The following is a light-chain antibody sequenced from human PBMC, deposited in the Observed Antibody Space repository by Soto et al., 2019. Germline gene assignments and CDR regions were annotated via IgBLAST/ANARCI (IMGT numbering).Light chain of an antibody. CDR1: QSLSSGY. J-gene: IGKJ5*01. V-gene: IGKV3D-20*02. CDR3: QQRSS. Sequence: DIVLTQSPGTLSSSPGDRATISCRASQSLSSGYLAWYQQKPGHAPRLHINDATNRATRFPARVSGSGSAKDFTLTISSQEPEDFAVYYCQQRSSFGQGTRLEI. CDR2: DAT.